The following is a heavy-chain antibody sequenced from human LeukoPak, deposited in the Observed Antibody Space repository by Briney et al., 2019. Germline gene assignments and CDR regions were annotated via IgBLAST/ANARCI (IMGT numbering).Heavy chain of an antibody. CDR1: GYTFTSYA. Sequence: AASVKVSCKDSGYTFTSYAMHWVRQAPGQRLEWMGWIHAGNGNTKYSQKFQGRVTITRDTSASTAYMELSSLRSEDTAVYYCARGGYSYYYYYYGMDVWGQGTTVTVSS. CDR2: IHAGNGNT. D-gene: IGHD5-18*01. V-gene: IGHV1-3*01. J-gene: IGHJ6*02. CDR3: ARGGYSYYYYYYGMDV.